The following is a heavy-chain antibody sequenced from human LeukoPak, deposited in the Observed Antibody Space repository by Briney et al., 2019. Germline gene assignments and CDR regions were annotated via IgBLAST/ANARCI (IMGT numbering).Heavy chain of an antibody. Sequence: PSETLSLTCAVYGGSFSGYYWSWIRQPPGKGLEWIGEINHSGSTNYNPSLKSRVTISVDTSKNQFSLKLSSVTAADTAVYYCARQMGAAMFFDYWGQGTLVTVSS. CDR2: INHSGST. J-gene: IGHJ4*02. CDR3: ARQMGAAMFFDY. V-gene: IGHV4-34*01. D-gene: IGHD5-18*01. CDR1: GGSFSGYY.